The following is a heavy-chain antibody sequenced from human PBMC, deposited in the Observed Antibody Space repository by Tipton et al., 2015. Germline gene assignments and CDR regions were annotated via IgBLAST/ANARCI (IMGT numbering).Heavy chain of an antibody. Sequence: TLSLTCAVSGYSISSGYYWGWIRQPPGKGLEWIGSISHSGNTNYNPSLKSRVIISIDRSKNHFSLMVMSVTAADTAIYYCARASPSSGWLGIDYWGQGTLVAVSS. CDR3: ARASPSSGWLGIDY. J-gene: IGHJ4*02. D-gene: IGHD6-19*01. V-gene: IGHV4-38-2*01. CDR2: ISHSGNT. CDR1: GYSISSGYY.